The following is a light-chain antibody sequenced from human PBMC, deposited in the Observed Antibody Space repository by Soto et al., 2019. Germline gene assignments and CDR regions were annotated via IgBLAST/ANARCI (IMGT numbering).Light chain of an antibody. Sequence: QSALTQPASVSGSPGQSITISCTGTSSDVGGYNYVSWSQQHPGKAPKLMIYEVINRASGVSYRFSGSKSGNTASLTISGLQAEDEADHYCSSYTATNTYVFGTGTKLTVL. V-gene: IGLV2-14*01. CDR1: SSDVGGYNY. J-gene: IGLJ1*01. CDR2: EVI. CDR3: SSYTATNTYV.